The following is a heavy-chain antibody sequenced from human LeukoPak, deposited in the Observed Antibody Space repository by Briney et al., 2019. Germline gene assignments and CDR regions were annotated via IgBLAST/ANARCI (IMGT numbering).Heavy chain of an antibody. CDR3: AKGKDYSLDY. J-gene: IGHJ4*02. CDR1: GFTVSSNY. D-gene: IGHD3-10*01. CDR2: IRYDGTNK. Sequence: GGSVRLSCAASGFTVSSNYMSWVRQAPGKGLEWVAFIRYDGTNKYYPDSVRGRFTISRDNSKNTLYVQMNSLRPEDTAVYYCAKGKDYSLDYWGQGTLVTVSS. V-gene: IGHV3-30*02.